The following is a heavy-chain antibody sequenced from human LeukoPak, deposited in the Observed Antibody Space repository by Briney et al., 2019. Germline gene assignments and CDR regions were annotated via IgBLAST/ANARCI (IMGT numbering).Heavy chain of an antibody. D-gene: IGHD2-2*01. Sequence: SQTLSLTCTVSGGSISSGSYYWSWIRQPAGKGLEWIGRIYTSGSTNYNPSLKSRVTISVDTSKNQFSLKLSSVTAADTAVYYCARDQEAYCSSTSCYEYSYYMDVWGKGTTVTISS. CDR2: IYTSGST. CDR1: GGSISSGSYY. V-gene: IGHV4-61*02. CDR3: ARDQEAYCSSTSCYEYSYYMDV. J-gene: IGHJ6*03.